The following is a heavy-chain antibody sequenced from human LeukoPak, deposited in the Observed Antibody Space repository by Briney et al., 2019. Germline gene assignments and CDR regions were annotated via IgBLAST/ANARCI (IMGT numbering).Heavy chain of an antibody. CDR1: GFTFSSYG. Sequence: GGSLRLSCAASGFTFSSYGLHWVRQAPGQGLEWVGVIWYDGSNKYYADSVKGRFTISRDTSINTLYMQLSGLRADDTAVYYCARAGGDSGRRRYGMDVWGQGTTVTVSS. V-gene: IGHV3-33*01. J-gene: IGHJ6*02. D-gene: IGHD2-21*01. CDR3: ARAGGDSGRRRYGMDV. CDR2: IWYDGSNK.